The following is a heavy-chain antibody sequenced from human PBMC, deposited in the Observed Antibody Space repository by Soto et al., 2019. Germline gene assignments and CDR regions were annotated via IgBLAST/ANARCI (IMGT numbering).Heavy chain of an antibody. CDR1: GYTFTGYY. D-gene: IGHD3-10*01. CDR3: AREKFGELLGDYYFDY. Sequence: GASVKVSCKASGYTFTGYYMHWVRQAPGQGLEWMGWINPNSGGTNYAQKFQGWVTMTRDTSISTAYMELSRLRSDDTAVYYCAREKFGELLGDYYFDYWGQGTLVTVSS. J-gene: IGHJ4*02. CDR2: INPNSGGT. V-gene: IGHV1-2*04.